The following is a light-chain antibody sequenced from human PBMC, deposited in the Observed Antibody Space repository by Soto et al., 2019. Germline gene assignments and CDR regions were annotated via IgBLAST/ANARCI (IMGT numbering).Light chain of an antibody. CDR2: AAS. V-gene: IGKV1-39*01. Sequence: DIQMTQSPSSLSASVGDRVTITCRASQSISSYLNWYQQKPGKAPKHLIYAASSLQSGVPSRFSGSGSGTDFTLTISSLQPEDFATYYCQQICSTPITFGQGTRLEI. CDR3: QQICSTPIT. J-gene: IGKJ5*01. CDR1: QSISSY.